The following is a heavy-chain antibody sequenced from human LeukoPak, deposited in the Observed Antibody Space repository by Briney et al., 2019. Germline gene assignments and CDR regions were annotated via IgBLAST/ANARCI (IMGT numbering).Heavy chain of an antibody. CDR1: GGTFSSYA. V-gene: IGHV1-69*04. Sequence: GASVKVSCKASGGTFSSYAISWVRQAPGQGLEWMGRIIPSLGIANYAQKFQGRVTITADKSTSTAYMELSSLRSEDTAVYYCARAAPYYGAVYWGQGTLVTVSS. D-gene: IGHD4-17*01. CDR2: IIPSLGIA. J-gene: IGHJ4*02. CDR3: ARAAPYYGAVY.